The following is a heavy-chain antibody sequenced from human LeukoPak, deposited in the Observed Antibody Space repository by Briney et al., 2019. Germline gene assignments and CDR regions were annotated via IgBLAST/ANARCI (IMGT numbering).Heavy chain of an antibody. Sequence: GGSLRLSCAASGFTFSHYDMHWVRQPTGKGLEWVSGIGTAGDTFYSGSVKGGFTISRRNAKNSLYLQMNSLRAGDTAVYYCARSRGWSNYYYYGMDVWGQGTTVTVSS. CDR3: ARSRGWSNYYYYGMDV. V-gene: IGHV3-13*01. CDR2: IGTAGDT. D-gene: IGHD6-19*01. J-gene: IGHJ6*02. CDR1: GFTFSHYD.